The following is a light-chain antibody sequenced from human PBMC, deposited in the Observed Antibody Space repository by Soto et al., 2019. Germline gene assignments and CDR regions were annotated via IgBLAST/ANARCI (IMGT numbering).Light chain of an antibody. CDR2: DVS. CDR3: CSYAGSYTWV. J-gene: IGLJ3*02. Sequence: QSALTQPRSVSGSPGQSVTISCTGTSSDVGGYNYVSWYQQHPGKAPKLMIYDVSKRPSGVPDRFSGSKSGNTASLTISRLQAEDEADYYCCSYAGSYTWVFGGGTKFTVL. V-gene: IGLV2-11*01. CDR1: SSDVGGYNY.